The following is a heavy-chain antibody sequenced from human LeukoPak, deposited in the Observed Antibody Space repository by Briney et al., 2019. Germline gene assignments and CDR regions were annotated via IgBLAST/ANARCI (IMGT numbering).Heavy chain of an antibody. Sequence: PSETLSLTGAVYGGSSSGYYWSWIRQPPGKGLEWIGYIYYSGSTNYNPSLKSRVTISVDTSKNQFSLKLSSVTAADTAVYYCAKAFRDYDSSGYYDYWGQGTLVTVSS. CDR2: IYYSGST. V-gene: IGHV4-59*01. CDR3: AKAFRDYDSSGYYDY. D-gene: IGHD3-22*01. CDR1: GGSSSGYY. J-gene: IGHJ4*02.